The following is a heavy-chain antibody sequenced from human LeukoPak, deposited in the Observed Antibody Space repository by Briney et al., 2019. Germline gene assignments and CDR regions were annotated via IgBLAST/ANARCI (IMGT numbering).Heavy chain of an antibody. CDR3: ARERRVEVSARQTVAFDM. CDR1: GGSIRSDY. D-gene: IGHD5/OR15-5a*01. Sequence: PSETLSLTCTVPGGSIRSDYWSWIRQSPGKGLEWIGYIHYSGSTNYNPSLKSRVTISVDVSKNQFSLKVTSVTAADTAVYYCARERRVEVSARQTVAFDMWAQGAMVIVSS. V-gene: IGHV4-59*01. CDR2: IHYSGST. J-gene: IGHJ3*02.